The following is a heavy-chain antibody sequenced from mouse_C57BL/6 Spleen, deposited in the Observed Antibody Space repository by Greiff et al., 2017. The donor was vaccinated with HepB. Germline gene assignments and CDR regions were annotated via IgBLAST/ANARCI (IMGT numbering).Heavy chain of an antibody. D-gene: IGHD1-1*01. Sequence: EVQRVESGGGLVKPGGSLKLSCAASGFTFSDYGMHWVRQAPEKGLEWVAYISSGSSTIYYADTVKGRFTISRDNAKNTLFLQMTSLRSEDTAMYYCARDYEYRYYAMDYWGQGTSVTVSS. J-gene: IGHJ4*01. CDR1: GFTFSDYG. CDR3: ARDYEYRYYAMDY. CDR2: ISSGSSTI. V-gene: IGHV5-17*01.